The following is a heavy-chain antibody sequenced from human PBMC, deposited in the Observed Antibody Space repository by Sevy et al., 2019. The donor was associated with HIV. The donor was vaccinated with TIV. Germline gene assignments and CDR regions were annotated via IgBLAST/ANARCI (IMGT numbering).Heavy chain of an antibody. CDR1: GFTFSSYE. J-gene: IGHJ6*02. D-gene: IGHD3-16*01. V-gene: IGHV3-48*03. CDR2: ISTSGNTI. Sequence: GGSLRLSCAASGFTFSSYEMNWVRQAPGKGLGWVSYISTSGNTIYYADSVGGRFPISRDKAKKSVYLQMNSLRVEDTAVYYWAGGGGLDVWGQGTTVTVSS. CDR3: AGGGGLDV.